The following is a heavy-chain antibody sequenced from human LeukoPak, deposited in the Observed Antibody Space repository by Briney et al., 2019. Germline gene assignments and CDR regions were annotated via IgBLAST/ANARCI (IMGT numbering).Heavy chain of an antibody. CDR3: ARSQRSSAYDLGY. CDR2: IYYSGST. V-gene: IGHV4-59*01. J-gene: IGHJ4*02. CDR1: GGSIGSSY. D-gene: IGHD5-12*01. Sequence: SETLSLTCTVSGGSIGSSYWTWIRQSPGKGLEWIGYIYYSGSTNYNPSLKSRVTISLDTSKNQFSLKLSSVTAADTAVYYCARSQRSSAYDLGYWGQGTLVTISS.